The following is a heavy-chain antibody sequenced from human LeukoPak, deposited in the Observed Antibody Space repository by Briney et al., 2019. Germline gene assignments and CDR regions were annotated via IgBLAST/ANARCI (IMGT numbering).Heavy chain of an antibody. J-gene: IGHJ4*02. CDR2: IYTSVAS. CDR1: GISISSYY. Sequence: SETLSLICTVSGISISSYYWTWIRQPAGKGLEWIGRIYTSVASNYNPSLNGRVTMSLDESSNQLSLKLTSVTAADTAIYYCSRESGAFCPFGYWGQGTLVIVPS. D-gene: IGHD1-26*01. V-gene: IGHV4-4*07. CDR3: SRESGAFCPFGY.